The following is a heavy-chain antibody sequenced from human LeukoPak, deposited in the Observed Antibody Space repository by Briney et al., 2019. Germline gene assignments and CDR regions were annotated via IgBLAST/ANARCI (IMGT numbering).Heavy chain of an antibody. V-gene: IGHV4-39*07. J-gene: IGHJ5*02. CDR1: GGSISSSSYY. Sequence: PSETLSLTCTVSGGSISSSSYYWGWIRQPPGKGLEWIGSIYYSGSTYYNPSLKSRVTISVDTSKNQFSLKLSSVTAADTAVYYCARRGYSYAKSWFDPWGQGTLVTVSS. CDR3: ARRGYSYAKSWFDP. D-gene: IGHD5-18*01. CDR2: IYYSGST.